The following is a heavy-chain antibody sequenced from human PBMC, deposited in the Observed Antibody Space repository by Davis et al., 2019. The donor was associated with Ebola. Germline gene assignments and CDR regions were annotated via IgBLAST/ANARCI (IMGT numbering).Heavy chain of an antibody. D-gene: IGHD2-21*01. Sequence: GESLKISCAASGFTFSSYAMSWVRQAPGKGLEWVSSISGSGDSTYYADSVKGRFTSSRDNSKNTLYLQMNSLTAEDTAVYYCAKLVRAPGYWGQGTLVTVSS. J-gene: IGHJ4*02. CDR3: AKLVRAPGY. CDR1: GFTFSSYA. V-gene: IGHV3-23*01. CDR2: ISGSGDST.